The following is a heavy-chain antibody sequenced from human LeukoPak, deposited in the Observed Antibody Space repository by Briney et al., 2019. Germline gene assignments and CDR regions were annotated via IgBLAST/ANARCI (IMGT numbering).Heavy chain of an antibody. V-gene: IGHV4-39*01. D-gene: IGHD3-3*01. CDR2: IYYSGST. Sequence: PSEALSLTCTVFGGSISSSSYFWAWIRQPPGKGLEWIGSIYYSGSTYYNPSLKSRVTISVDTSKNQFSLKLSSVTAADTAVYYCARQSGYYDFWSGISQYNWFDPWGQGTLVTVSS. CDR1: GGSISSSSYF. CDR3: ARQSGYYDFWSGISQYNWFDP. J-gene: IGHJ5*02.